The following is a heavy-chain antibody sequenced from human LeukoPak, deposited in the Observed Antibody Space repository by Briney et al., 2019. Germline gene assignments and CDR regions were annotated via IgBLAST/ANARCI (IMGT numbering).Heavy chain of an antibody. CDR3: ARDLGRGKRNYYYYYGMDV. D-gene: IGHD3-10*01. J-gene: IGHJ6*02. V-gene: IGHV3-11*01. CDR1: GFTFSDYY. CDR2: ISSSGSTI. Sequence: GSLRLSCAASGFTFSDYYMSWIRQAPGKGLEWVSYISSSGSTIYYADSVKGRFTISRDNAKNSLYLQMNSLRAEDTAVYYCARDLGRGKRNYYYYYGMDVWGQGTTVTVSS.